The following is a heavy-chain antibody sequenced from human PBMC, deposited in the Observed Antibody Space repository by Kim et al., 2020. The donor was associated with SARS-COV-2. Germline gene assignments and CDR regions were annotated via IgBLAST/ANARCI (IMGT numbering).Heavy chain of an antibody. CDR1: GYRFTSYA. D-gene: IGHD3-10*01. CDR3: ARWAYGSGSSTNWFDP. V-gene: IGHV7-4-1*02. J-gene: IGHJ5*02. CDR2: INTDTGSP. Sequence: ASVKVSCKASGYRFTSYAINWVRQAPGQGLEWMGWINTDTGSPSYAQGFTGRFVFSLDTSVSTAYLQISSLKAEDTAMYYCARWAYGSGSSTNWFDPWGQGTLVTISS.